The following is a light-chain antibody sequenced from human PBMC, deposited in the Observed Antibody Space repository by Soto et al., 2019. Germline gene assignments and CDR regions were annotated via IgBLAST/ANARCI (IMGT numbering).Light chain of an antibody. Sequence: EIVLTQSPATLSLSPGERAILSCRASESIRTFLAWYQQKPGQAPRLLIYGASSRATGIPARFSGSGSGADFALTISNLEPDDSAVYYCQQRSNWPPYTFGQGTKLEIK. CDR1: ESIRTF. J-gene: IGKJ2*01. CDR2: GAS. V-gene: IGKV3-11*01. CDR3: QQRSNWPPYT.